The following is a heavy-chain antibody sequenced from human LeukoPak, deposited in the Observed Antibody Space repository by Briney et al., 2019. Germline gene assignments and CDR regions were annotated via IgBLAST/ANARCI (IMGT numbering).Heavy chain of an antibody. J-gene: IGHJ4*02. CDR3: ARGRLGFCGGGSCSDFDY. V-gene: IGHV1-2*02. D-gene: IGHD2-15*01. CDR1: GYTFTGYY. Sequence: GASVKVSCKASGYTFTGYYIHWVRQAPGQGLEWMGWISPNSGGTNYAQKFQGRVTMTRDTSISTAYMELSRLRSDDTAVYYCARGRLGFCGGGSCSDFDYWGQGTLVSVSS. CDR2: ISPNSGGT.